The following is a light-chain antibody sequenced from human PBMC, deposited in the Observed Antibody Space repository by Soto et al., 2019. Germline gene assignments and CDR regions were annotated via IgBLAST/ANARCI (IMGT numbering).Light chain of an antibody. CDR2: GAS. CDR1: QSVSNNY. Sequence: EIVLTQSPGTLSLSPGERATLSCRASQSVSNNYLAWYQQKPGQAPRLLIYGASNRATGIPDRLSGSGSGTDCTLTISRLEPEDFAVYACQQYGTSGTFLQGTKVDIK. J-gene: IGKJ1*01. V-gene: IGKV3-20*01. CDR3: QQYGTSGT.